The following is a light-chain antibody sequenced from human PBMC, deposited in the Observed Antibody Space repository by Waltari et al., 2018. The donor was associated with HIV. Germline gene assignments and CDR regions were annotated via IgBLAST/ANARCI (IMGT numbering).Light chain of an antibody. CDR1: RLGYKY. CDR2: EDT. CDR3: QTWDSNSGV. V-gene: IGLV3-1*01. J-gene: IGLJ2*01. Sequence: SYELTQPPSVSVSPGQTSTITCSGDRLGYKYVSWYQPKPGQAPVLVIYEDTRRPSGIPERFSGSRSGDTATLTISGTQSMDEADFYCQTWDSNSGVFGGGTKLTVL.